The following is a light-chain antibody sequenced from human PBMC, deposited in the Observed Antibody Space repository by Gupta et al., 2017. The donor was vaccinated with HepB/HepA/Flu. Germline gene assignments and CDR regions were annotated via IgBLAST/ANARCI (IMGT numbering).Light chain of an antibody. CDR3: QQCNNWPPWT. CDR2: GAS. J-gene: IGKJ1*01. Sequence: EIVMTQSQATLSVPPGERATLSCRASQSVSSNLAWYQQKPGQAPRLLIYGASTRATGIPARFSGSGSGTEFTLTNSSLQSEDFAVYYCQQCNNWPPWTFGQGTKVEIK. V-gene: IGKV3-15*01. CDR1: QSVSSN.